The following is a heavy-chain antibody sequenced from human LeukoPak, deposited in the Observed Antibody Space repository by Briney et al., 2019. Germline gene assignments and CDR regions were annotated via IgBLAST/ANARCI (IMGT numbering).Heavy chain of an antibody. V-gene: IGHV3-23*01. CDR2: ISGSGGST. J-gene: IGHJ4*02. Sequence: GGSLRLSCAASGFTFSSYAMSWVRQAPGKGLEWVSTISGSGGSTYYADSVKGRFTISRDNSKNTLYLQMNSLRAEDTAVYYCAKLKSLQHLGFDYWGQGTLVTVSS. CDR3: AKLKSLQHLGFDY. CDR1: GFTFSSYA. D-gene: IGHD6-13*01.